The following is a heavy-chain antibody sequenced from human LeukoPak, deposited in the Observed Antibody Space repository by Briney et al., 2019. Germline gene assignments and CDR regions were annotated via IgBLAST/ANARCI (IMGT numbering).Heavy chain of an antibody. CDR1: GFTFSSYA. CDR2: ISGSGGST. D-gene: IGHD3-16*02. CDR3: AKVRLRLGELSSLDY. Sequence: QPGGSLRLSCAASGFTFSSYAMSWVRQAPGKGLEWVSAISGSGGSTYYADSVKGRFTISRDNSKNTLFLQMNSLRAEDTAVYYCAKVRLRLGELSSLDYWGQGTLVTVSS. V-gene: IGHV3-23*01. J-gene: IGHJ4*02.